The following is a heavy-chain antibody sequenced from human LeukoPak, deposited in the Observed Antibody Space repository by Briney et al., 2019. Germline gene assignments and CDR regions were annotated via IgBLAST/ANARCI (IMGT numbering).Heavy chain of an antibody. CDR3: ARDRAATPWGVYYYYGMDV. D-gene: IGHD1-26*01. V-gene: IGHV4-34*01. Sequence: SETLSLTCAVYGGSFSGYYWSWIRQPPGKGLEWIGEINHSGSTNYNPSLKSRVTISVDTSKNQFSLKLSSVTAADTAVYYCARDRAATPWGVYYYYGMDVWGQGTTVTVSS. CDR2: INHSGST. CDR1: GGSFSGYY. J-gene: IGHJ6*02.